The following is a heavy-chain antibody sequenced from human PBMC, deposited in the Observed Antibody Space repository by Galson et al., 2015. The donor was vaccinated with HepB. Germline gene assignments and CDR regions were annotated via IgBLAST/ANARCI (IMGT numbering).Heavy chain of an antibody. V-gene: IGHV3-21*01. CDR2: ISSSSSYI. CDR1: GFSLSNYN. Sequence: SLRLSCAASGFSLSNYNMNWVRQAPGKGLEWVSSISSSSSYIYYADSVKGRFTISRDNAKNSLYLQMNSLRVEDMAVYYWASVGYCSGGTCYGYNYYYMDVRGIGTTVTVSS. J-gene: IGHJ6*03. D-gene: IGHD2-15*01. CDR3: ASVGYCSGGTCYGYNYYYMDV.